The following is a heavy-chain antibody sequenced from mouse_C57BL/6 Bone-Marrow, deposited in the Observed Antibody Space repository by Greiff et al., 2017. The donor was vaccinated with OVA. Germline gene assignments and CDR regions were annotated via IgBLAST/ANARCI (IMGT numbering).Heavy chain of an antibody. J-gene: IGHJ1*03. V-gene: IGHV2-6*01. CDR1: GFSLTSYG. D-gene: IGHD1-1*01. CDR3: ASSYYYGSSWYFDV. Sequence: QVQLKESGPGLVAPSQCLSITCTVSGFSLTSYGVDWVRQSPGKGLEWLGVIWGVGSTNYNSALKSRLSISKDNTKNQVFLKMNSLQTDDTAKYYCASSYYYGSSWYFDVWGTGTTVTVSS. CDR2: IWGVGST.